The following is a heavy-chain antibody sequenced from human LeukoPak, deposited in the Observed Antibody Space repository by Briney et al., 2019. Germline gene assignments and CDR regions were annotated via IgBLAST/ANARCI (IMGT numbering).Heavy chain of an antibody. V-gene: IGHV4-61*08. D-gene: IGHD5-18*01. Sequence: SETLSLTCTVSGGSISSGDYYWSWIRQPPGKGLEWIGYIYYSGSTNYNPSLKSRVTISVDTSKNQFSLKLSSVTAADTAVYYCARGYSYGPVDYYYYMDVWGKGTTVTVSS. J-gene: IGHJ6*03. CDR3: ARGYSYGPVDYYYYMDV. CDR1: GGSISSGDYY. CDR2: IYYSGST.